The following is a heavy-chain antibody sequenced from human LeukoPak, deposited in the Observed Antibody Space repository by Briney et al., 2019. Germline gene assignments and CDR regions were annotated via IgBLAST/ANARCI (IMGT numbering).Heavy chain of an antibody. CDR3: ARTKLYCSGGSCYSSLDY. J-gene: IGHJ4*02. V-gene: IGHV4-61*01. CDR1: GGSISSSNYY. Sequence: TLPETLSLICTVSGGSISSSNYYWSWIRQPPGKGLEWIGYISYSGSTISNPSLKSRVTISVDTSKNQFSLKLTSVTAADTALYYCARTKLYCSGGSCYSSLDYWGQGTLVTVSS. D-gene: IGHD2-15*01. CDR2: ISYSGST.